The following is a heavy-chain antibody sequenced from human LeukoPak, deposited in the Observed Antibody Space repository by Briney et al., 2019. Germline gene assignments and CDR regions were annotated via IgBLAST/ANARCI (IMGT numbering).Heavy chain of an antibody. CDR2: ISGSGGST. V-gene: IGHV3-23*01. D-gene: IGHD3-22*01. CDR1: GFTFSNYA. J-gene: IGHJ4*02. Sequence: GGSLRLSCAASGFTFSNYAMTWVRQAPGKGLEWVSDISGSGGSTFYADSVKGRFTISRDNAKNSLYLQMNSLRAEDTAVYYCAGDYYDSSGYYGGVDYWGQGTLVTVSS. CDR3: AGDYYDSSGYYGGVDY.